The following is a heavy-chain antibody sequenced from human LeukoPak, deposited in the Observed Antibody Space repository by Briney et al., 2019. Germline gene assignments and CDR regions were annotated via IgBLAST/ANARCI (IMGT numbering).Heavy chain of an antibody. CDR1: GYTFTNYP. J-gene: IGHJ4*01. Sequence: ASVKVSCKISGYTFTNYPMHWVRQAPGQGLEWMGWINGVNANTQFSQKFRGRVSITRDTSASTTYMEMNSLRSEDTAVYYCARGRDPDYWGQEPWSPSP. CDR3: ARGRDPDY. V-gene: IGHV1-3*01. CDR2: INGVNANT.